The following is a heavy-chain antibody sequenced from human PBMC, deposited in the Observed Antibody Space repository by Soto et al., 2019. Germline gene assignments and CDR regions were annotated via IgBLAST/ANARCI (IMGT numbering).Heavy chain of an antibody. CDR1: GFTFSSYS. CDR3: AKKVNSGPGSQYFDY. V-gene: IGHV3-23*01. Sequence: GGSLRLSCAACGFTFSSYSMSWVRQAPGKGLEWVSGFRSSGDGGTTYYADSVKGRFTISRDNSKNTLFLQMNSLRAEDTAIYYCAKKVNSGPGSQYFDYWGQGTLVTVSS. D-gene: IGHD3-10*01. CDR2: FRSSGDGGTT. J-gene: IGHJ4*02.